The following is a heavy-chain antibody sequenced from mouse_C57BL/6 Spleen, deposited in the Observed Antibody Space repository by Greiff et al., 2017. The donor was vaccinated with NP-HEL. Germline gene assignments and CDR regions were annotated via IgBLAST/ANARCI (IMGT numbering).Heavy chain of an antibody. CDR2: INPSSGYT. D-gene: IGHD1-2*01. Sequence: VQLQQSGAELARPGASVKMSCKASGYTFTSYTMHWVKQRPGQGLEWIGYINPSSGYTKYNQKFKDKATLTADKSSSTAYMQLSSLTSEDSAVYYCARRERPDWYFDVWGTGTTVTVSS. CDR1: GYTFTSYT. J-gene: IGHJ1*03. V-gene: IGHV1-4*01. CDR3: ARRERPDWYFDV.